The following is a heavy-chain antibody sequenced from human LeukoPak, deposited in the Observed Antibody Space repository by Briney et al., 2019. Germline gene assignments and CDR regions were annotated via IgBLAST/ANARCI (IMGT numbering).Heavy chain of an antibody. CDR2: ISYDGSNK. CDR1: GFTFSSYA. Sequence: GGSLRLSCAASGFTFSSYAMHWVRQAPGKGLEWVAVISYDGSNKYYADSVKGRFTISRDNSKNTLHLQMNSLRAEDTAVYYCARAQVDTAMAGYYYGMDVWGQGTTVTVSS. J-gene: IGHJ6*02. D-gene: IGHD5-18*01. CDR3: ARAQVDTAMAGYYYGMDV. V-gene: IGHV3-30-3*01.